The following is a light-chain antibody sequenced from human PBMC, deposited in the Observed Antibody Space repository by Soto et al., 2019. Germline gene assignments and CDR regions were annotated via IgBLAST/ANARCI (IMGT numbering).Light chain of an antibody. J-gene: IGKJ1*01. V-gene: IGKV1-5*03. CDR1: QSISNW. CDR2: KAS. Sequence: DFQMTQSPSTLSASVGDRVTITCRASQSISNWLAWYQQKPGRAPKLLIYKASNLESGVPSRFSGSGSGTEFTLTISSLQPDDFATYYCQHYNDYSGTFGQGTKVEIK. CDR3: QHYNDYSGT.